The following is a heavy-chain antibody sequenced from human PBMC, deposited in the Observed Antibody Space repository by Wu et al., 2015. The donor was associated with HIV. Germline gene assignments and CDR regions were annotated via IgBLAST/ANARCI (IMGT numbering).Heavy chain of an antibody. J-gene: IGHJ4*02. D-gene: IGHD6-19*01. Sequence: QVQLVQSGAEVKKPGSSVRVSCKASGGTFSSYAINWVRQAPGQGLEWMGWINPSSGDTSYSQKLQSRVTMTRDTSISTVYMELSRLRFDDSAVYYCARDPQEVSGWYTHWGQGTLVTVSS. CDR2: INPSSGDT. CDR1: GGTFSSYA. CDR3: ARDPQEVSGWYTH. V-gene: IGHV1-2*02.